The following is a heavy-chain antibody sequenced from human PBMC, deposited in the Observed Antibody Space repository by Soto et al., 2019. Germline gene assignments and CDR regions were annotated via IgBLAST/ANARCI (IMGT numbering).Heavy chain of an antibody. V-gene: IGHV1-69*01. CDR3: ARLAGGGVVPAALYYYYGMDV. CDR2: IIPIFGTA. Sequence: QVQLVQSGAEVKKPGSSVKVSCKASGGTISSYAISWVRQAPGQGLEWMGGIIPIFGTANYAQKFQGRVTITADESTSTAYMELSSLRSEDTAVYYCARLAGGGVVPAALYYYYGMDVWGQGTTVTVSS. J-gene: IGHJ6*02. D-gene: IGHD2-2*01. CDR1: GGTISSYA.